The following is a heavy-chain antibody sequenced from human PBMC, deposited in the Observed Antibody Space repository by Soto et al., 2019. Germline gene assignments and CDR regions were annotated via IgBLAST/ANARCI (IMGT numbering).Heavy chain of an antibody. Sequence: QVQLVQSVAEVKKPGSSGKVSCKASGGTFSIYAISWVRQAPGQGLEWMGGIIPIFCTANYAQKFQGRVTITEDESTSTAYMEMSSLRSEDTSVYYCARVNYYDRSGYYGGVDYWVQGTLVTVSS. CDR3: ARVNYYDRSGYYGGVDY. V-gene: IGHV1-69*01. D-gene: IGHD3-22*01. CDR2: IIPIFCTA. CDR1: GGTFSIYA. J-gene: IGHJ4*02.